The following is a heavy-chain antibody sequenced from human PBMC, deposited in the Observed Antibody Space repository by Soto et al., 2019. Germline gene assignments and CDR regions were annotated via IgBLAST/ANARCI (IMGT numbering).Heavy chain of an antibody. J-gene: IGHJ6*02. D-gene: IGHD2-2*01. CDR1: AGPFSSYA. CDR3: ATSRPVIVVVPALKYYYYYGMDV. CDR2: IIPIFGTP. Sequence: SVKISFEAAAGPFSSYAISWVRQAPGQGLEWMGGIIPIFGTPNYAQKFQGRVTITADKSTSTAYMELSSLRSEDTAVYYCATSRPVIVVVPALKYYYYYGMDVWGQGTTVTVSS. V-gene: IGHV1-69*06.